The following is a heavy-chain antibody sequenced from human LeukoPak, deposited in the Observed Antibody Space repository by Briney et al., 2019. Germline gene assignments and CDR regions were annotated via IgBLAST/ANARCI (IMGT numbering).Heavy chain of an antibody. J-gene: IGHJ4*02. CDR1: GYTFTGYY. D-gene: IGHD1-26*01. Sequence: ASVKVSCKASGYTFTGYYMHWVRQAPGQGLEWMGWINPNSGGTNYAQTFQGRVTMTRDTSISTAYMELSSLRSEDTAVYYCARDKVVGANYLDYWGQGTLVTVSS. V-gene: IGHV1-2*02. CDR3: ARDKVVGANYLDY. CDR2: INPNSGGT.